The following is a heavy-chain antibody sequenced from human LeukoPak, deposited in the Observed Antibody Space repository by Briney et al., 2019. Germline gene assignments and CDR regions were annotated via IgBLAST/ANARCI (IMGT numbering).Heavy chain of an antibody. J-gene: IGHJ3*02. V-gene: IGHV1-2*02. Sequence: ASVKVSCKASGYTFTGYYIHWVRQAPGQGLEWMGWTNPNSGGTNYAQKFQGRVTMTRDTAISTAYMELSRLRSDDTAVYYCARDAGGDFWSGYYGNAFDIWGQGTMVTVSS. D-gene: IGHD3-3*01. CDR3: ARDAGGDFWSGYYGNAFDI. CDR1: GYTFTGYY. CDR2: TNPNSGGT.